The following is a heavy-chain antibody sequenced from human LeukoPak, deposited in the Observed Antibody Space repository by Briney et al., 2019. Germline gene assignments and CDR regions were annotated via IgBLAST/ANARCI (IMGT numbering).Heavy chain of an antibody. Sequence: SETLSLTCGVSGGSISSGGYSWSWIRQPPGKGLEWIGYIYHSGSTYYNPSLKSRVTISVDRSKNQFSLKLSSVTAADTAVYYCARAYGDSPSGWYFDLWGRGTLVTVSS. D-gene: IGHD4-17*01. CDR3: ARAYGDSPSGWYFDL. CDR2: IYHSGST. J-gene: IGHJ2*01. V-gene: IGHV4-30-2*01. CDR1: GGSISSGGYS.